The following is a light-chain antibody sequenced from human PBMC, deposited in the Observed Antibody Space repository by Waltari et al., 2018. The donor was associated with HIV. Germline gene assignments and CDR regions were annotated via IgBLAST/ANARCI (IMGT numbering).Light chain of an antibody. Sequence: RVMTQSPAALPVSPGDSATLSRRASQSFSTNVALCPQKGGQPVRLLGCGALTRATGVPGRLSGSGSGTDFTLTIDSMQSDDSGSYYCQQYHDWPTFGQGTKVEI. V-gene: IGKV3-15*01. CDR1: QSFSTN. J-gene: IGKJ1*01. CDR2: GAL. CDR3: QQYHDWPT.